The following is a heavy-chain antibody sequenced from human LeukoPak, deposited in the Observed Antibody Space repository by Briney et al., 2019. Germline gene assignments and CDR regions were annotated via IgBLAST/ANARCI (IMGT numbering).Heavy chain of an antibody. V-gene: IGHV4-38-2*02. Sequence: SETLSLTCTVSGYSISSGYYWGWIRPPPGKGLEWIGSIYHSGSTYYNPSLKSRVTISVDTSKNQFSLKLSSVTAADTAVYYCARVRYCSGGSCPDYYYYMDVWGKGTTVTVTS. CDR1: GYSISSGYY. J-gene: IGHJ6*03. CDR2: IYHSGST. CDR3: ARVRYCSGGSCPDYYYYMDV. D-gene: IGHD2-15*01.